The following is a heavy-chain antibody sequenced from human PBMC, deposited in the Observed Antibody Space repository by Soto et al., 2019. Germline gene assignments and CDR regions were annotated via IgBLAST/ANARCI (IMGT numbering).Heavy chain of an antibody. D-gene: IGHD6-6*01. CDR2: IKSKTDGGTT. CDR3: TTDAGIAARPVGY. V-gene: IGHV3-15*01. Sequence: GGSLRLSCAASGFTFSNAWMSWVRQAPGKGLEWVGRIKSKTDGGTTDYAAPVKGRFTISRDDSKNTLYLQMNSLKTEDTAVYYCTTDAGIAARPVGYWGQGTLVTVSS. CDR1: GFTFSNAW. J-gene: IGHJ4*02.